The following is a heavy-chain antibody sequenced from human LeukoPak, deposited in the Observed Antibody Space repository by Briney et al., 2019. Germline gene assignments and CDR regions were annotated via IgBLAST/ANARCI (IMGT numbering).Heavy chain of an antibody. Sequence: SETLSLTCTVSGGSISSYYWSWIRQPPGKGLEWIGYIYYSGSTNYNPSLKSRVTISVDTSKNQFSLKLSSVTAADTAVYYCARGDPVGLFDDWGQGNLVTVSS. CDR2: IYYSGST. J-gene: IGHJ4*02. CDR1: GGSISSYY. D-gene: IGHD2-15*01. CDR3: ARGDPVGLFDD. V-gene: IGHV4-59*01.